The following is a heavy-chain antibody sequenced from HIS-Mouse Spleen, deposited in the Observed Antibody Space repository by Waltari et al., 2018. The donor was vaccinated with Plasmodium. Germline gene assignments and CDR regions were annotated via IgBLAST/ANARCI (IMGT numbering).Heavy chain of an antibody. J-gene: IGHJ4*02. Sequence: EVQLLESGGGLVQPGGSLRLSCAASGFTFSSYAMSGVRQAPGKGLEWGSASSGSGGSTYYADAVKGRFTISRDKSKNTLYLQMNSLRAEDTAVYYCAKDRPSSGWSFDYWGQGTLVTVSS. CDR2: SSGSGGST. D-gene: IGHD6-19*01. CDR1: GFTFSSYA. V-gene: IGHV3-23*01. CDR3: AKDRPSSGWSFDY.